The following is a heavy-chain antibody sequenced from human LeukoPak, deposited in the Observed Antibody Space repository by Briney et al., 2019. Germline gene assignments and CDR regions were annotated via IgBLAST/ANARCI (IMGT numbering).Heavy chain of an antibody. V-gene: IGHV3-33*01. CDR1: GFTFSSYG. D-gene: IGHD1-20*01. J-gene: IGHJ4*02. CDR3: ARGGGITGTPDYDY. CDR2: IWYDGSNK. Sequence: GGSLRLSCAASGFTFSSYGMHWVRQAPGKGLEWVAVIWYDGSNKYYADSVKGRFTIPRDNSKNTLYLQMNSLRAEDTAVYYCARGGGITGTPDYDYWGQGTLVTVSS.